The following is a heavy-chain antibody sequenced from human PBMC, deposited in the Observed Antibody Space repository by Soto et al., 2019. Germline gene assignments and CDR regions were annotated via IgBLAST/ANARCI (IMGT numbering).Heavy chain of an antibody. V-gene: IGHV1-69*13. Sequence: GDSVKGCCKASGGPFSSYAVSLVRRAPGQGLEWMGGIIPIFGTANYAQKFQGRVTITADESTSTAYMELSSLRSEDTAVYYCARDRGPYGDYNEWFDPWGQGTMVTVSS. J-gene: IGHJ5*02. CDR3: ARDRGPYGDYNEWFDP. D-gene: IGHD4-17*01. CDR2: IIPIFGTA. CDR1: GGPFSSYA.